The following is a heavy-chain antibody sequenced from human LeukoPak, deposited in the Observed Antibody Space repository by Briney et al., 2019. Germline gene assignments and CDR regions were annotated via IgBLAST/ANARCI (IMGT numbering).Heavy chain of an antibody. V-gene: IGHV4-38-2*02. CDR2: IYHSGST. CDR1: GYSISSGYY. J-gene: IGHJ3*02. CDR3: ARDTVTTGAFDI. D-gene: IGHD4-17*01. Sequence: SETLSLTCTVSGYSISSGYYWGWIRQPPGKGLEWIGSIYHSGSTYYNPSLKSRVTISVDTSKNQFSLKLSSVTAADTAVSYCARDTVTTGAFDIWGQGTMVTVSS.